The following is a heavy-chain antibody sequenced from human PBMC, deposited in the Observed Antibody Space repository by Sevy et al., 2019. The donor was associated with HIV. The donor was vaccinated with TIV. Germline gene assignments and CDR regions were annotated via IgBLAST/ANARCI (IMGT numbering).Heavy chain of an antibody. J-gene: IGHJ3*02. D-gene: IGHD1-26*01. Sequence: SETLSLTCAVSGYSISSGYYWGWIRQPPGRGLEWIGSIYHSGSTYYNPSLKSRVTISVDTSKNQFSLKLNSVTAADTAVYYCARISGSYSTAFDIWGQGTMVTVS. V-gene: IGHV4-38-2*01. CDR1: GYSISSGYY. CDR3: ARISGSYSTAFDI. CDR2: IYHSGST.